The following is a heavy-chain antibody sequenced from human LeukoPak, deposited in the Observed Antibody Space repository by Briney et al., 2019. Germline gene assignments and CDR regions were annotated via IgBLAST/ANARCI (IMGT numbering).Heavy chain of an antibody. Sequence: GGSLRLSCAASGFTFSSYAMHWVRQAPGKGLEWVAVISYDGSNKYYADSVKGRFTISSDNAKNSVYLQMNSLRAEDTAVYYCARDRGSSYFDYWGQGTLVTVSS. J-gene: IGHJ4*02. D-gene: IGHD6-13*01. CDR1: GFTFSSYA. V-gene: IGHV3-30-3*01. CDR3: ARDRGSSYFDY. CDR2: ISYDGSNK.